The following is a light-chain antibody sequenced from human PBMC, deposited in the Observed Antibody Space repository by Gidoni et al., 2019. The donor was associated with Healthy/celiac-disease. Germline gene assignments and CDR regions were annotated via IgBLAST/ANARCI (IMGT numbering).Light chain of an antibody. V-gene: IGKV1-33*01. CDR1: QYISNY. CDR3: QQYDNLPLN. J-gene: IGKJ4*01. Sequence: IQMTQSPSSLSASVGDRVTITCQASQYISNYLNWYQQKPGKAPKPLSYEASNLETGVPSRFKGSGSGTDLTFTISSLQPEEIATYYCQQYDNLPLNFGGGTKVEIK. CDR2: EAS.